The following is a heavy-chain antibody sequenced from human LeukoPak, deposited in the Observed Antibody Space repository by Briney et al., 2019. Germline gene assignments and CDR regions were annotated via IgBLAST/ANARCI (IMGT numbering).Heavy chain of an antibody. CDR3: AADYCSSTSCYTPYYYYYGMDV. CDR1: GYTFTSYG. D-gene: IGHD2-2*02. CDR2: ISAYNGNT. J-gene: IGHJ6*02. V-gene: IGHV1-18*01. Sequence: ASVKVSCKASGYTFTSYGISWVRQAPGQGLAWMGWISAYNGNTNYAQKLQGRVTMTTDTSTSTAHMEQRSLRSDDTAVYYCAADYCSSTSCYTPYYYYYGMDVWGQGTTVTVAS.